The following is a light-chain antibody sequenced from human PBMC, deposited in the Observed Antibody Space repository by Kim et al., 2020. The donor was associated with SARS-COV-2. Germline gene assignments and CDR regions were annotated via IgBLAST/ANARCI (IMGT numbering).Light chain of an antibody. CDR3: QQYNSCYTRHVT. CDR1: QSISSW. V-gene: IGKV1-5*01. CDR2: DAS. Sequence: DIQMTQSPSTLSASVGDRVTITCRASQSISSWLAWYQQEPGKAPKLLIYDASSLESGVPSRFSGSGSGTEFTLTISRLQPDDFATYYGQQYNSCYTRHVTFGQGTKVDIK. J-gene: IGKJ1*01.